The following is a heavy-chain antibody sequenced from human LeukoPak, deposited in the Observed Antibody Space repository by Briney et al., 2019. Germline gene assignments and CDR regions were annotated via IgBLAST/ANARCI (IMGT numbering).Heavy chain of an antibody. V-gene: IGHV4-34*01. CDR1: GGSFSGYY. J-gene: IGHJ6*02. D-gene: IGHD3-10*01. CDR3: ARRLLWFGELFYYYYYGMDV. Sequence: PSETLSLTCAVYGGSFSGYYWSWIRQPPGKGLEWIGEINHSGSTNYNPSLKSRVTISVDTSKNQFSLKLSSVTAADTAVYYCARRLLWFGELFYYYYYGMDVWGQGTTVTVS. CDR2: INHSGST.